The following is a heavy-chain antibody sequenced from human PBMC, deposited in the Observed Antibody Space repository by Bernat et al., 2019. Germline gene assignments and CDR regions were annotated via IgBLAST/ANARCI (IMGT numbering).Heavy chain of an antibody. CDR2: ISGSGGST. CDR1: GFTFSSYA. Sequence: EVQLLESGGGLVQPGGSLRLSCAASGFTFSSYAMSWVRQAPGKGLEWVSTISGSGGSTYYADSVKGRFTISRDNSKNTLYLQMNSLRAEDTAVYYCAKDWLGPKWELLHSFDYWGQGTLVTVSS. V-gene: IGHV3-23*01. CDR3: AKDWLGPKWELLHSFDY. J-gene: IGHJ4*02. D-gene: IGHD1-26*01.